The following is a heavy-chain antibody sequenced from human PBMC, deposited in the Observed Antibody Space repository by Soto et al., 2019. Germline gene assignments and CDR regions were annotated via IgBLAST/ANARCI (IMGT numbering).Heavy chain of an antibody. D-gene: IGHD1-26*01. Sequence: ASVKVSCKTSGYTFSAYYVHWARRAPGRGFQWLGWINPSNEITTFSEFFQGRINMTRDTSTKTVHMELNMLTSHDPAVYYCRRGGWGDSPIDYWGQGTQVTVSS. CDR1: GYTFSAYY. J-gene: IGHJ4*02. CDR3: RRGGWGDSPIDY. V-gene: IGHV1-2*02. CDR2: INPSNEIT.